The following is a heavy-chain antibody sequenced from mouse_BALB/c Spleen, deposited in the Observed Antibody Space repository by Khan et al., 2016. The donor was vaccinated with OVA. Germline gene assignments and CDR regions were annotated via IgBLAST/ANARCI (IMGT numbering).Heavy chain of an antibody. D-gene: IGHD2-4*01. V-gene: IGHV2-2*02. CDR1: GFSLTNYS. CDR2: IWSAGST. CDR3: ARRGYDYGRGALFDY. J-gene: IGHJ3*01. Sequence: QVQLKQSGPGLVPPSQSLSITCTVSGFSLTNYSVHWVRQSPGKGLEWLGVIWSAGSTDYNAAFISRLTISKDNSRSQVFFKMNSLQPNDTAIYYCARRGYDYGRGALFDYWGQGTLVTVSA.